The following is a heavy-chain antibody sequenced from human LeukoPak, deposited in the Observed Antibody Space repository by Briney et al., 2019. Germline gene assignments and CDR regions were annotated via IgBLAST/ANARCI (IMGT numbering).Heavy chain of an antibody. D-gene: IGHD3-9*01. Sequence: ASVKVSCKASGYTFTGYYMHWVRQAPGQGLEWMGWINPNSGGTNYAQKFQGRVTMTRDTSISTAYMELNSLRTDDTAIYYCANADYDLLTPGVDYWGQGTLVTVSS. J-gene: IGHJ4*02. CDR3: ANADYDLLTPGVDY. CDR2: INPNSGGT. CDR1: GYTFTGYY. V-gene: IGHV1-2*02.